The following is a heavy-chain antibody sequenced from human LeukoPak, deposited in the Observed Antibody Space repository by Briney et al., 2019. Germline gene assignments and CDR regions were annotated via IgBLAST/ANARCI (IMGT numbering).Heavy chain of an antibody. D-gene: IGHD3-22*01. CDR2: ISAYNGNT. Sequence: EASVKVSCKASGYTFTSYGISWVRQAPGQGLEWMGWISAYNGNTNYAQKLQGRVTMTTDTSTSTAYMEMRRLRSDDTVVYYCARGGVSDRSGYYYDYWGQGTLVTVSS. CDR3: ARGGVSDRSGYYYDY. V-gene: IGHV1-18*01. J-gene: IGHJ4*02. CDR1: GYTFTSYG.